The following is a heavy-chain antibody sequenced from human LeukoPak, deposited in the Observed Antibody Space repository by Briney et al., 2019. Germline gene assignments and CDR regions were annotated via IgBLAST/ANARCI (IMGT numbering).Heavy chain of an antibody. J-gene: IGHJ3*02. Sequence: ASVKVSCKASGYIFTNHYMHWVRQAPGQGLEWVGLINPTGSRTLYAQKFQGRVTMTRDMSTSTVYMELSSLRSEDTAVYYCARYSSGYDAFDIWGQGAMVTVSS. CDR3: ARYSSGYDAFDI. CDR1: GYIFTNHY. D-gene: IGHD6-19*01. V-gene: IGHV1-46*01. CDR2: INPTGSRT.